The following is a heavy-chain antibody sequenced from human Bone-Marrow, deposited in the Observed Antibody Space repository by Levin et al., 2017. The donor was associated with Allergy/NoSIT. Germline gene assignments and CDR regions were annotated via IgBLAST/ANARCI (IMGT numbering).Heavy chain of an antibody. D-gene: IGHD5-24*01. CDR3: ARDQFRRATIGARWFDP. CDR2: IKEDGSEK. V-gene: IGHV3-7*01. Sequence: GGSLRLSCAASGSTFSNSWMSWVRQTPGKGLEWVANIKEDGSEKYYVDSVKGRFTISRDNAKNSLYVQMNSLRAEDTAVYYCARDQFRRATIGARWFDPWGQGTLVIVSS. CDR1: GSTFSNSW. J-gene: IGHJ5*02.